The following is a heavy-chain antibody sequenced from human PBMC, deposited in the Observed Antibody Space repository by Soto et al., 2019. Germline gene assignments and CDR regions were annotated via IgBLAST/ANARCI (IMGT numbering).Heavy chain of an antibody. D-gene: IGHD1-26*01. CDR1: GFTFSGHW. CDR3: ARGRGTYYADS. J-gene: IGHJ4*02. V-gene: IGHV3-74*03. CDR2: IDTDGSTGGT. Sequence: EVRLVESGGALVPPGGSLRLTCEASGFTFSGHWMHWVRRAPGKGLAWVSHIDTDGSTGGTSYADSVKGRFTVSRDDSNDRRYLQMNDLRVEDTAVYYCARGRGTYYADSWGQGTLVTVSS.